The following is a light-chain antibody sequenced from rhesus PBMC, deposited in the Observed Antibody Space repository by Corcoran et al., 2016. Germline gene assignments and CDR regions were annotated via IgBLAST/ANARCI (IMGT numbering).Light chain of an antibody. J-gene: IGLJ1*01. CDR3: GSYRRGNTYI. CDR2: EVS. CDR1: SSDIGGYNG. V-gene: IGLV2-38*01. Sequence: QSALTQPPSVSKSLGQSVTISCTGTSSDIGGYNGVSWYQQHPGTAPRLLIYEVSKRPSGVSDRFSGSKSGNTASLTISGLQADDEADYYCGSYRRGNTYIFGTGTRLAGL.